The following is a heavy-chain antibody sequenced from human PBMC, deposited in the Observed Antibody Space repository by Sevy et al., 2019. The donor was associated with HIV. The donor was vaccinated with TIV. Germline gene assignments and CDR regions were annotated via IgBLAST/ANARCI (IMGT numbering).Heavy chain of an antibody. D-gene: IGHD3-16*01. CDR1: GYTFIGYY. Sequence: ASVKVSCKASGYTFIGYYIHWVRQAPGQGLEWMGWINPNSGGTNYQQRFQGRVTMTSDTSISTAYMGLSRLRSDDTAVYYCARGWGLLAVTASTFDFDYWGQGTLVTVSS. J-gene: IGHJ4*02. CDR3: ARGWGLLAVTASTFDFDY. V-gene: IGHV1-2*02. CDR2: INPNSGGT.